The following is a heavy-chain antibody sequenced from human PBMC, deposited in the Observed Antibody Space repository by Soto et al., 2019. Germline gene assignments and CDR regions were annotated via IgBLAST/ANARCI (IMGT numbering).Heavy chain of an antibody. CDR1: GGSISSYY. CDR2: IYYSGST. CDR3: ARRYGDCFDY. D-gene: IGHD4-17*01. J-gene: IGHJ4*02. V-gene: IGHV4-59*08. Sequence: SETLSLTCTVSGGSISSYYWSWIRQPPGKGLEWIGYIYYSGSTNYNPSLKSRVTISVDTSKNQFSLKLSSVSAADTAVYYCARRYGDCFDYWGQGTLVTVSS.